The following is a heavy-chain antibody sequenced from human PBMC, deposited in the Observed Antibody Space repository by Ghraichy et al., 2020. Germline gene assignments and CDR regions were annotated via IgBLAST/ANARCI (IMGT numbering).Heavy chain of an antibody. V-gene: IGHV3-73*01. CDR3: TTLSVDCSSTSCPNIDY. CDR2: IRSKANSYAT. Sequence: GGSLRLSCAASGFTFSGSAMHWVRQASGKGLEWVGRIRSKANSYATAYAASVKGRFTISRDDSKNTAYLQMNSLKTEDTAVYYCTTLSVDCSSTSCPNIDYWGQGTLVTVSS. CDR1: GFTFSGSA. D-gene: IGHD2-2*01. J-gene: IGHJ4*02.